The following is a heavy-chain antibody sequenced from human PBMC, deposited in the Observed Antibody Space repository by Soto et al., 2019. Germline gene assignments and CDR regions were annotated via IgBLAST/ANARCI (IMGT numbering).Heavy chain of an antibody. V-gene: IGHV3-33*01. CDR3: ARDGAYWSGYPYYFDY. J-gene: IGHJ4*02. CDR2: IRYDGSNK. Sequence: GGSLRLSCAASGFSFSSYGMHWVRQAPGKGLEWVAVIRYDGSNKYYADSVKGRFTISRDNSKNTLYLQVNSLGAEDTAVYYCARDGAYWSGYPYYFDYWGQGTLVTVSS. CDR1: GFSFSSYG. D-gene: IGHD3-3*01.